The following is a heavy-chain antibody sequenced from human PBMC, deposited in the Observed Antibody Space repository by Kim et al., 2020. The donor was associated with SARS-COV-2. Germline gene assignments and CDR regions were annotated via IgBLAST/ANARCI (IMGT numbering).Heavy chain of an antibody. J-gene: IGHJ6*02. Sequence: SETLSLTCTVSGGSISSSSYYWGWIRQPPGKGLEWIGSIYYSGSTYYNPSLKSRVTISVDTSKNQFSLKLSSVTAADTAVYYCARYYYGSGRTLSYYYYGMDVWGQGTTVTVSS. V-gene: IGHV4-39*01. CDR2: IYYSGST. CDR3: ARYYYGSGRTLSYYYYGMDV. D-gene: IGHD3-10*01. CDR1: GGSISSSSYY.